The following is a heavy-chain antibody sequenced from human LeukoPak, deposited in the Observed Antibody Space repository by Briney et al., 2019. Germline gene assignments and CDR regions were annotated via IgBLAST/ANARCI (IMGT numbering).Heavy chain of an antibody. J-gene: IGHJ5*02. Sequence: ASVKVSCEASGYTFTSYDINWVRQATGQGLEWMGWMNPNSGNTGYAQKFQGRVTMTRNTSISTAYMELSSLRSEDTAVYYCARSHYYASNWFDPWGQGTLVTVSS. V-gene: IGHV1-8*01. D-gene: IGHD3-10*01. CDR3: ARSHYYASNWFDP. CDR1: GYTFTSYD. CDR2: MNPNSGNT.